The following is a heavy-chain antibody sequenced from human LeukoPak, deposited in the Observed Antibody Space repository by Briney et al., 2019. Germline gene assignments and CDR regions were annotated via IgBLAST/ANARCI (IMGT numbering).Heavy chain of an antibody. CDR1: GFTFSSYV. CDR3: ATVTTPFTRYFDWLLY. CDR2: ISYDGSNK. Sequence: GRSLRLSCAFSGFTFSSYVMHWVRQAPGKGLEWVAFISYDGSNKYYADSVKGRFTISRDNSKNTLYLQMNSLRVEDTAVYYCATVTTPFTRYFDWLLYWGQGTLVTVSS. D-gene: IGHD3-9*01. J-gene: IGHJ4*02. V-gene: IGHV3-30*03.